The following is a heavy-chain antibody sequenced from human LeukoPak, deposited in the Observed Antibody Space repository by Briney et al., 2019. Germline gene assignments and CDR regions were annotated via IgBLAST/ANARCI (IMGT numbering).Heavy chain of an antibody. D-gene: IGHD5-18*01. V-gene: IGHV4-61*02. CDR1: GGSISSGSYY. CDR3: ASTVDTAMVLDY. CDR2: IYTSGST. Sequence: PSETLSLTCTVSGGSISSGSYYWSWIRQPAGKGLEWIGRIYTSGSTNYNPSLKSRVTISVDTSKNQFSLKLSSVTAADTAVYYCASTVDTAMVLDYWGQGTLVTVSS. J-gene: IGHJ4*02.